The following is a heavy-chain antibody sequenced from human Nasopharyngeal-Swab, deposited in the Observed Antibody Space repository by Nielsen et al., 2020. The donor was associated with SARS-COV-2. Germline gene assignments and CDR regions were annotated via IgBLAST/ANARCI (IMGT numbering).Heavy chain of an antibody. CDR2: INPSGGST. J-gene: IGHJ4*02. CDR1: GYTFTSYY. D-gene: IGHD3-22*01. Sequence: ASVKVSCKASGYTFTSYYMHWVRQAPGQGLEWMGIINPSGGSTSYAQKFQGRVTMTRDTSTSTVYMELSSLRSEDTAVYYCARGKPLYDSSGYYFDYWGQGTLVTVSS. CDR3: ARGKPLYDSSGYYFDY. V-gene: IGHV1-46*01.